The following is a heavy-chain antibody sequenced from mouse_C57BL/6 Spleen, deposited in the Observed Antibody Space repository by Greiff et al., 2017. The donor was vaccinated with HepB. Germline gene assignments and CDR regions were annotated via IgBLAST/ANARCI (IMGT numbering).Heavy chain of an antibody. CDR2: IYPGDGDT. J-gene: IGHJ2*01. CDR3: ARWGSFDY. V-gene: IGHV1-82*01. CDR1: GYAFSSSW. Sequence: VKLMESGPELVKPGASVKISCKASGYAFSSSWMNWVKQRPGKGLEWIGRIYPGDGDTNYNGKFKGKATLTADKSSSTAYMQLSSLTSEDSAVYFCARWGSFDYWGQGTTLTVSS.